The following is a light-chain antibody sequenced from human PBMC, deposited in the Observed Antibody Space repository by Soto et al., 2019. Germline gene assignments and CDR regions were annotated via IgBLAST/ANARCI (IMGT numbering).Light chain of an antibody. J-gene: IGKJ1*01. CDR2: AAS. Sequence: DIQMTQSPSSLSASVGARVPITCRASQSISSYLNWYQQKPGKAPKLLIYAASSLQSGVPSRFSGSGSGTDFTLTISSLQPEDFATYHCQQSFTTPWTFGQGTKVDIK. CDR1: QSISSY. CDR3: QQSFTTPWT. V-gene: IGKV1-39*01.